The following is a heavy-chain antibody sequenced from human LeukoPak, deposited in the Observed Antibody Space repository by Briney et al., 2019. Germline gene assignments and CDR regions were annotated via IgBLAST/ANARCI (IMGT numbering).Heavy chain of an antibody. J-gene: IGHJ4*02. CDR3: ARLNGSYDSSGYYSDY. V-gene: IGHV4-39*01. D-gene: IGHD3-22*01. CDR1: GGFIISSSYY. Sequence: SETLSLTCTVSGGFIISSSYYGGGIRQPPGKGLEWIGSIYYSGSTYYNPSLKSRVTISVDTSKNQFSLKLSSVTAADTAVYYCARLNGSYDSSGYYSDYWGQGTLVTVSS. CDR2: IYYSGST.